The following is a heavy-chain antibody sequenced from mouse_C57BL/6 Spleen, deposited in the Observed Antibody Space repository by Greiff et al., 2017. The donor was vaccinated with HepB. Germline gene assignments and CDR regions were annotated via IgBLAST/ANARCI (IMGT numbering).Heavy chain of an antibody. CDR2: IRNKANNHAT. D-gene: IGHD1-1*01. CDR1: GFTFSDAW. CDR3: TRRGYYGSSYYFDY. V-gene: IGHV6-6*01. J-gene: IGHJ2*01. Sequence: EVKLVESGGGLVQPGGSMKLSCAASGFTFSDAWMDWVRQSPEKGLEWVAEIRNKANNHATYYAESVKGRFTISRDDSKSSVYLQMNSLRAEDTGIYYCTRRGYYGSSYYFDYWGQGTTLTVSS.